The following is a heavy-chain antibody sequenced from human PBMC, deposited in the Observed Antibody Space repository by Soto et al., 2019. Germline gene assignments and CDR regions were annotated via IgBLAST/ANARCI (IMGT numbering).Heavy chain of an antibody. D-gene: IGHD3-10*01. V-gene: IGHV3-13*01. CDR1: GFIFSNFD. Sequence: EVQLVESGGGLVQPWGSLRLSCGAYGFIFSNFDMHWVRQTTDKGLEWVSGIGFAGDTNYSGSVKGRFTISRENAKNSLFLQMNSLRVGDTAVYYCVRGLPGGFDPWGQGTLVTVSS. CDR2: IGFAGDT. CDR3: VRGLPGGFDP. J-gene: IGHJ5*02.